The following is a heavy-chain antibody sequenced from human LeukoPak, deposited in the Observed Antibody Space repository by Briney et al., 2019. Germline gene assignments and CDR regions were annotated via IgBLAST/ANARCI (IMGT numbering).Heavy chain of an antibody. CDR1: GFTISYYW. Sequence: PGGSLRLSCVGSGFTISYYWMHWVRQAPGTGLVWVSRIHPDGSITTYADSVKGRFTISRDNAKNTLYLQMNSLRAEDTAVYYCAPQQTYSPYNWFDPWGQGTLVTVSS. D-gene: IGHD5-12*01. CDR3: APQQTYSPYNWFDP. V-gene: IGHV3-74*03. CDR2: IHPDGSIT. J-gene: IGHJ5*02.